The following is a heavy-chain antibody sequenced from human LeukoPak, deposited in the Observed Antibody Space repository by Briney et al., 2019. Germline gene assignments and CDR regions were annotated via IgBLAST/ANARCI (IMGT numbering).Heavy chain of an antibody. CDR1: GFSFRVYS. V-gene: IGHV3-21*06. CDR2: ISSSSSDI. J-gene: IGHJ4*02. CDR3: ATIGDRRTGELYRIDY. D-gene: IGHD7-27*01. Sequence: PGGSLRLSCVASGFSFRVYSMNWVRQAPGQGLEWVSSISSSSSDISYTDSVKGRFTISRDNAKNSLFLQMNSLRAEDAAVYYCATIGDRRTGELYRIDYWGQGTLVTVSS.